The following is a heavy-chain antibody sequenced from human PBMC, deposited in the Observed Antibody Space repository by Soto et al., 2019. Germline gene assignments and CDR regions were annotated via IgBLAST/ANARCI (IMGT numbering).Heavy chain of an antibody. CDR3: ARHVQRLVTSDY. V-gene: IGHV4-59*08. CDR2: IYDIGRT. D-gene: IGHD6-13*01. Sequence: QVQLQESGPGLVKPSETLSLTCTVSGGSISSYYWSWIRQPPGKGLEWIGYIYDIGRTNYNPSLKRRVTIPVDTTKNQFSPTLSSVTRADTAGYYCARHVQRLVTSDYWGQGTLVTVSS. CDR1: GGSISSYY. J-gene: IGHJ4*02.